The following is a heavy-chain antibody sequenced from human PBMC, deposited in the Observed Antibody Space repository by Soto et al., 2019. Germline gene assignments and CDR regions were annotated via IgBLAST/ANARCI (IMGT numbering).Heavy chain of an antibody. CDR1: GRSFSGHY. CDR2: IIHRGST. J-gene: IGHJ4*02. Sequence: PXETLSLACAVDGRSFSGHYWSWIRQPPGKGLDWIGEIIHRGSTTYNPSLESRVAISVDTSMNQFSLKLNSVTAADTDVYYCARGPSRLLMGDSFDWGQGTLVTVSS. D-gene: IGHD2-8*01. CDR3: ARGPSRLLMGDSFD. V-gene: IGHV4-34*01.